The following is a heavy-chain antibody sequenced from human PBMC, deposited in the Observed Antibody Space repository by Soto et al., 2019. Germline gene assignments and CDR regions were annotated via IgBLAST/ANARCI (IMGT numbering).Heavy chain of an antibody. V-gene: IGHV4-59*01. CDR2: IYYSGST. CDR1: GGSISPYY. J-gene: IGHJ3*02. CDR3: ARAAVGDGYHEALDI. D-gene: IGHD5-12*01. Sequence: QVQLQESGPGLVKPSETLSLTCTVSGGSISPYYWSWIRQPPGKGLEWIGYIYYSGSTSYNPSLRSRVTISVDTSRSQFSLSLGSVTAADTAVYYCARAAVGDGYHEALDIWGQGTKVTVSS.